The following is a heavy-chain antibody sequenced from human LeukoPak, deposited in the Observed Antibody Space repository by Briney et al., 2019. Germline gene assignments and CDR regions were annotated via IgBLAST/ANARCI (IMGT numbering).Heavy chain of an antibody. D-gene: IGHD2-15*01. J-gene: IGHJ3*02. V-gene: IGHV4-39*07. CDR2: IYYSGST. CDR1: GGSISSSSYY. Sequence: KASQTLSLTCTVSGGSISSSSYYWGWIRQPPGKGLEWIGIIYYSGSTYYNPSLKSRVTISIDTSKNQFSLKLSSVTAADTAVYYCARDLEAYCSGGSCYPHYAFDIWGQGTMVTVSS. CDR3: ARDLEAYCSGGSCYPHYAFDI.